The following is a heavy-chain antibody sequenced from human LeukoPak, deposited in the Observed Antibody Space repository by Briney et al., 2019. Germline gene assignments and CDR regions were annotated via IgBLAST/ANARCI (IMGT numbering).Heavy chain of an antibody. J-gene: IGHJ4*02. V-gene: IGHV4-34*01. CDR3: ARVQGSGWYIFDY. D-gene: IGHD6-19*01. CDR1: GGSFSGYY. CDR2: INHSGST. Sequence: SEALSLTCAVYGGSFSGYYWSWIRQPPGKGLEWIGEINHSGSTNYNPSLKSRVTISVDTSKNQFSLKLSSVTAADTAVYYCARVQGSGWYIFDYWGQGTLVTVSS.